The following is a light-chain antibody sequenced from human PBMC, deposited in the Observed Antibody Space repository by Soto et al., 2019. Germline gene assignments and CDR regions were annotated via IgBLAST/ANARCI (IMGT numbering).Light chain of an antibody. CDR3: CSYAGSYTYVV. CDR2: DVS. J-gene: IGLJ2*01. Sequence: QSALTQPRSVSGSPGQSVTISCTGTSSDVGGYNFVSWYQQHAGKAPKVIIYDVSKRPSGVPDRFSGSKSGNTASLTISGLQAEDEADYYCCSYAGSYTYVVFGGGTKLTVL. V-gene: IGLV2-11*01. CDR1: SSDVGGYNF.